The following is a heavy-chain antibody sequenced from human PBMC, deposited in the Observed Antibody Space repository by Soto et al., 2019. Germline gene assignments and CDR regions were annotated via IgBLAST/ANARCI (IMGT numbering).Heavy chain of an antibody. J-gene: IGHJ3*01. D-gene: IGHD2-21*02. CDR1: GFTFRSYG. CDR2: ISGSGALT. Sequence: GGSLRLSCAASGFTFRSYGMSWVRQAPGKGPEWVSAISGSGALTSYADSVKGRFTFSRDNSRNTLYLQMNSLGAEDTALYYCAKRCGTTDCYSFDVWGQGTMVTVSS. CDR3: AKRCGTTDCYSFDV. V-gene: IGHV3-23*01.